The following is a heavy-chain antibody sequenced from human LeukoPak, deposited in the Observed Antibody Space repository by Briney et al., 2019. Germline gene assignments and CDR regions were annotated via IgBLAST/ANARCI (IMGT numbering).Heavy chain of an antibody. CDR2: IFTSGST. V-gene: IGHV4-4*07. J-gene: IGHJ6*03. CDR3: ARVFDKDV. D-gene: IGHD2-21*01. Sequence: PSETLSLTCTVSGVSISSYYWSWIRQPPGKGLEWIGRIFTSGSTHYNPSLKSRVTMPVDTSKNQFSLRLSSVTAADTAVYYCARVFDKDVWGKGNTVTVSS. CDR1: GVSISSYY.